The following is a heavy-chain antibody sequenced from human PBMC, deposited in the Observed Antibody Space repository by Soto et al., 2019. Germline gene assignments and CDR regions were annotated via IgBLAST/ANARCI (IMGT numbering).Heavy chain of an antibody. CDR3: ARDSLGGWLHDWFDP. J-gene: IGHJ5*02. CDR2: ISAYNGNT. V-gene: IGHV1-18*01. CDR1: GYTFTSYG. Sequence: QVQLVQSGAEVKKPGASVKVSCKASGYTFTSYGISWVRQAPGQGLEWMGWISAYNGNTNYAQKLKGRVTMTTDTSTSTAYMELRSLRSDDTAVYYCARDSLGGWLHDWFDPWGQGTLVTVSS. D-gene: IGHD3-9*01.